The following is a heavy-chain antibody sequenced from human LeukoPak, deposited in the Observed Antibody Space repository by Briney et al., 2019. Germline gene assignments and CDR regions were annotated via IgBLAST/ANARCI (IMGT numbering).Heavy chain of an antibody. CDR3: ARDRGYSDSYIFDI. CDR2: ISYDGSNK. V-gene: IGHV3-30*03. D-gene: IGHD2-21*01. J-gene: IGHJ3*02. CDR1: GFTFSSYG. Sequence: GGSLRLSCAASGFTFSSYGMHWVRQAPGKGLEWVAVISYDGSNKYYADSVKGRFTISRDNSKNTLYLQMNSLRAEDTAVYYCARDRGYSDSYIFDIWGQGTMVTVSS.